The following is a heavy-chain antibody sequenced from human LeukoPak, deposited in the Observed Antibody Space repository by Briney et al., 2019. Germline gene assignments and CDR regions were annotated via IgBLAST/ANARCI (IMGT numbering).Heavy chain of an antibody. V-gene: IGHV3-48*03. Sequence: AGGSLRLSCAASGFIFSSYEMNWVRQAPGKGLEWVSYISSSVSTIFYADSVKGRFTISRDNAKNSLHLQMNSLRVEDTAVYYCAGEAYSSGWSIWDCWGQGTLVTVSS. CDR2: ISSSVSTI. CDR1: GFIFSSYE. J-gene: IGHJ4*02. CDR3: AGEAYSSGWSIWDC. D-gene: IGHD6-19*01.